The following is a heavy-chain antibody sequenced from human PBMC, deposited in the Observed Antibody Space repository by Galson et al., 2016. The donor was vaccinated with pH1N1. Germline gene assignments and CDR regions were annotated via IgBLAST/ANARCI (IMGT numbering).Heavy chain of an antibody. D-gene: IGHD3-10*01. CDR2: INQDGSVK. CDR1: GFSLSTFW. CDR3: ARPGSGTYYKSYFDY. J-gene: IGHJ4*02. V-gene: IGHV3-7*01. Sequence: SLRLSCAASGFSLSTFWMTWVRQAPGKGLEWVANINQDGSVKYYVDSVKGRFTISRDNAKNSLYLLMSSLRVEDTAVYYCARPGSGTYYKSYFDYWGQGTLVTFSS.